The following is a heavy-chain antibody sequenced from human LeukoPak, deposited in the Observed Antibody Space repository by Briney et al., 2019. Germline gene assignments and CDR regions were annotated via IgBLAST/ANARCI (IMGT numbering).Heavy chain of an antibody. CDR3: ARDLSGIAGYTYGRGIDY. D-gene: IGHD5-18*01. V-gene: IGHV3-7*01. CDR1: GFTFSSHW. J-gene: IGHJ4*02. CDR2: IKKDGSEK. Sequence: PGGSLRLSCAASGFTFSSHWMSWVRQAPGKGLEWVANIKKDGSEKYYVDAVKGRFTISRDNAKTSLYLQMNSLRAEDTAVYYCARDLSGIAGYTYGRGIDYWGQGTPVTVSS.